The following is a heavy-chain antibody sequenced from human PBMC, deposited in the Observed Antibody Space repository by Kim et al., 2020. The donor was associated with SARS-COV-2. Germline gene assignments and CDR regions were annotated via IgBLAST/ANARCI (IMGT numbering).Heavy chain of an antibody. Sequence: YSADSVTGRSAISRANANNSLYLQMNSLRAEDTAVYYCARDIVVATRAFDYWGQGTLVTVSS. J-gene: IGHJ4*02. D-gene: IGHD3-22*01. CDR3: ARDIVVATRAFDY. V-gene: IGHV3-48*03.